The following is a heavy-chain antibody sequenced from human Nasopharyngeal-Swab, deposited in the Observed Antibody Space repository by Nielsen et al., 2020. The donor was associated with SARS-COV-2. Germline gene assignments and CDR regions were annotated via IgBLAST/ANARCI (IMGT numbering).Heavy chain of an antibody. CDR2: IWYDGSNK. D-gene: IGHD2-2*01. CDR1: GFTFSSYG. V-gene: IGHV3-33*01. CDR3: ARDRVVPAVPDY. Sequence: GESLKISCAASGFTFSSYGMHWARQAPGKGLEWVAVIWYDGSNKYYADSVKGRFTISRDNSKNTLYLQMNSLRAEDTAVYYCARDRVVPAVPDYWGQGTLVTVSS. J-gene: IGHJ4*02.